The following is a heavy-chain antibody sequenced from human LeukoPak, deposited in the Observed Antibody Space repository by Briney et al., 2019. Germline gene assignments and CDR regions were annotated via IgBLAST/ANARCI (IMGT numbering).Heavy chain of an antibody. D-gene: IGHD3-10*01. V-gene: IGHV7-4-1*02. CDR2: INTNTGNP. CDR1: RYTFTSYA. CDR3: ARDAEILWFGEGDY. Sequence: ASVKVSCKASRYTFTSYAMNWVRQAPGQGLEWMGWINTNTGNPTYAQGFTGRFVFSLDTSVSTAYLQISSLKAEDTAVYYCARDAEILWFGEGDYWGQGTLVTVSS. J-gene: IGHJ4*02.